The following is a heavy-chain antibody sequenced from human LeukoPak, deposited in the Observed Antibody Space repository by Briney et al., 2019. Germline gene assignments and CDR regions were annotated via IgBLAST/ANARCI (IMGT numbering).Heavy chain of an antibody. CDR2: IYYSGST. CDR1: GGSISSGDYY. J-gene: IGHJ5*02. V-gene: IGHV4-30-4*01. CDR3: ARDLYYYGSGSYTEDWFDP. Sequence: SQTLSLTCTVSGGSISSGDYYWSWLRQPPGKGLEWIVYIYYSGSTYYNPSLKSRVTISVDTSKNQLSLKLSSVTAADTAVYYCARDLYYYGSGSYTEDWFDPWGQGTLVTVSS. D-gene: IGHD3-10*01.